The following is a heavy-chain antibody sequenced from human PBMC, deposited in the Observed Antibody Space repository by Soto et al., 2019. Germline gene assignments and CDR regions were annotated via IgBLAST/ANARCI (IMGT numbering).Heavy chain of an antibody. J-gene: IGHJ4*02. CDR3: AIADYGDDDY. CDR2: IKAYSGNT. CDR1: GYTFATST. V-gene: IGHV1-18*01. D-gene: IGHD4-17*01. Sequence: GPGAKKPGASVKVSCKASGYTFATSTISWLRQAPGQGPEWMGWIKAYSGNTNYAQKLQGRFTMTTDTSTRTAYMELRSLTTDDTAIYYCAIADYGDDDYWGQGTLVTVSS.